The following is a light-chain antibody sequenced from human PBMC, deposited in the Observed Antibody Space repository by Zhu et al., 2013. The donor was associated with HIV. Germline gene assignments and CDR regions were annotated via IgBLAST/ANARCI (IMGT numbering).Light chain of an antibody. CDR3: QQRSNWPPALT. CDR2: DAS. Sequence: DIQMTQSPSSVSASVGDRVTITCRASQGISSWLAWYQQTPGKAPKLLIYDASSLQSGVSSRFSGSGSGTEFTLTVSSLQPDDFAVYYCQQRSNWPPALTFGGGTKVEIK. V-gene: IGKV1-12*01. J-gene: IGKJ4*01. CDR1: QGISSW.